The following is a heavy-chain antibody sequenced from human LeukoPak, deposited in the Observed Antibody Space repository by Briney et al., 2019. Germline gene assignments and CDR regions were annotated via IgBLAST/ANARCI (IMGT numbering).Heavy chain of an antibody. CDR1: GGSFSGYY. V-gene: IGHV4-34*01. Sequence: SETLSLTCAVYGGSFSGYYWSWIRQPPGKGLEWIGEINHSGSTNYNPSLKSRVTISVDTSKNQFSLKLSSVTAADTAVYYCARGVGPKYYYYYYMDVWGKGTTVTISS. J-gene: IGHJ6*03. D-gene: IGHD2-15*01. CDR2: INHSGST. CDR3: ARGVGPKYYYYYYMDV.